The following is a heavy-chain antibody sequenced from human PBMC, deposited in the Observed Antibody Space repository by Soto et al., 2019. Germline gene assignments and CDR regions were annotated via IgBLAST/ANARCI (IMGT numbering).Heavy chain of an antibody. Sequence: PSETLSLTCTVSGGSISSGDYYWSWIRQPPGKGLEWIGYIYYSGSTSYNPSLKSRVTISVDTSKNQFSLKLSSVTAADTAVYYCARAELGRTYYYYYYGMDVWGQGTTVTVSS. CDR1: GGSISSGDYY. CDR3: ARAELGRTYYYYYYGMDV. CDR2: IYYSGST. D-gene: IGHD1-1*01. J-gene: IGHJ6*02. V-gene: IGHV4-30-4*01.